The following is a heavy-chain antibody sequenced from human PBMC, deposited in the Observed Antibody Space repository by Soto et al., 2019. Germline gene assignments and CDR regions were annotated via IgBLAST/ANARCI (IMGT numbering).Heavy chain of an antibody. CDR2: ISGSGGST. D-gene: IGHD6-19*01. CDR3: AKAISSGWYSGRSFDY. J-gene: IGHJ4*02. CDR1: GFTFSSYA. V-gene: IGHV3-23*01. Sequence: GGSLRLSCAASGFTFSSYAMSWVRQAPGKGLEWVSAISGSGGSTYYADSVKGRFTISRDNSKNTLYLQMNSLRAEDTAVYYCAKAISSGWYSGRSFDYWGQGTLVTVSS.